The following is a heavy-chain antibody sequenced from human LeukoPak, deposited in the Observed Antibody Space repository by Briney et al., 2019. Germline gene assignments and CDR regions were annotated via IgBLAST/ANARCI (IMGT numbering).Heavy chain of an antibody. Sequence: PGGSLRLSCAASGFTFSSYWMSWVRQAPGKGLEWVANIKQDGSEKYYVDSVKGRFTISRDNAKNSLYLQMNSLRAEDTAVYYCAKDTRLPKNIAVAGFDYWGQGTLVTVSS. J-gene: IGHJ4*02. CDR3: AKDTRLPKNIAVAGFDY. CDR1: GFTFSSYW. V-gene: IGHV3-7*03. D-gene: IGHD6-19*01. CDR2: IKQDGSEK.